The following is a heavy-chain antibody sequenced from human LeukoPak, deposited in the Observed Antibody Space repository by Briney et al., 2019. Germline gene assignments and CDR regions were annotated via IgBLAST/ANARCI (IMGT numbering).Heavy chain of an antibody. Sequence: ASVKVSCKASGYTFTGYYMHWVRQAPGRGLEWMGWINPNSGGTNYAQKFQGRATMTRDTSISTAYMELSRLRSDDTAVYYCARSVGVAEVFGYWGQGTLVTVSS. CDR2: INPNSGGT. CDR1: GYTFTGYY. J-gene: IGHJ4*02. CDR3: ARSVGVAEVFGY. V-gene: IGHV1-2*02.